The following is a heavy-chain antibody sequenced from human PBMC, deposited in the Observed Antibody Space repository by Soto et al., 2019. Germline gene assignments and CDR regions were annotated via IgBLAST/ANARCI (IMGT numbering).Heavy chain of an antibody. Sequence: GASVKVSCKASGYPFTSYGISWVRQAPGQGLEWMGWISAYNGNTNYAQKLQGRVTMTTDTSTSTAYMELRSLRSDDTAVYYCALLRYFDWLFPGGNWLDPWGQGTLVTVSS. V-gene: IGHV1-18*01. CDR1: GYPFTSYG. CDR3: ALLRYFDWLFPGGNWLDP. D-gene: IGHD3-9*01. CDR2: ISAYNGNT. J-gene: IGHJ5*02.